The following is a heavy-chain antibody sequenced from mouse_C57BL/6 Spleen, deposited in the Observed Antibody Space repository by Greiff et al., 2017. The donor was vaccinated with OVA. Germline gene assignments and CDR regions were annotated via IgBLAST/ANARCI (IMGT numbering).Heavy chain of an antibody. CDR2: ISGGGGNT. D-gene: IGHD2-3*01. CDR1: GFTFSSYT. CDR3: ARRDDGYYDWYFDV. V-gene: IGHV5-9*01. J-gene: IGHJ1*03. Sequence: EVKVEESGGGLVKPGGSLKLSCAASGFTFSSYTMSWVRQTPEKRLEWVATISGGGGNTYYPDSVKGRFTISRDNAKNTLYLQMSSLRSEDTALYYCARRDDGYYDWYFDVWGTGTTVTVSS.